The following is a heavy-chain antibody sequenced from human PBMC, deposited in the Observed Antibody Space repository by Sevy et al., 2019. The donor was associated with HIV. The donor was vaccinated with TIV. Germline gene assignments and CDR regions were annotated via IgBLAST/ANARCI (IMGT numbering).Heavy chain of an antibody. CDR1: GYSISSGYY. CDR3: ARNRGYSDGYFDY. J-gene: IGHJ4*02. CDR2: IYHSGST. V-gene: IGHV4-38-2*01. D-gene: IGHD5-18*01. Sequence: SETLSLTCAVSGYSISSGYYWGWIRQPPGKGLEWIGSIYHSGSTYYNPSLKSRVTISVDTSKNQFSLKLSSVTAADTAVYYCARNRGYSDGYFDYWGQGTLVTDSS.